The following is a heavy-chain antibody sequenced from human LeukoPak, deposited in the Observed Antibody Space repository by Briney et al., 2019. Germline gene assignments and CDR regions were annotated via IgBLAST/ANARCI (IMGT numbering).Heavy chain of an antibody. J-gene: IGHJ6*02. D-gene: IGHD2-2*01. CDR3: ARGGTRYCTSTSCSDYYYYGMDV. Sequence: GASVKVSCKASGYTFINYDINWVRQATGQGLEWMGWMNPNSGNTGYAQKFQGRVTMTRNTSINTAYMGLSSLRSEDTAVYYCARGGTRYCTSTSCSDYYYYGMDVWGQGTTVTVSS. CDR1: GYTFINYD. V-gene: IGHV1-8*01. CDR2: MNPNSGNT.